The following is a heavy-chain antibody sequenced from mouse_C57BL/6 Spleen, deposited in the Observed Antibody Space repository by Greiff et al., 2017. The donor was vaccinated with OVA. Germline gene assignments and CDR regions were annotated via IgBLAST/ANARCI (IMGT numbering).Heavy chain of an antibody. V-gene: IGHV3-6*01. CDR2: ISYDGSN. Sequence: DVKLQESGPGLVKPSQSLSLTCSVTGYSITSGYYWNWIRQFPGNKLEWMGYISYDGSNNYNPSLKNRISITRDTSKNQFFLKLNSVTTEDTATYYCARDPGSSPDYWGQGTTLTVSS. CDR3: ARDPGSSPDY. CDR1: GYSITSGYY. D-gene: IGHD1-1*01. J-gene: IGHJ2*01.